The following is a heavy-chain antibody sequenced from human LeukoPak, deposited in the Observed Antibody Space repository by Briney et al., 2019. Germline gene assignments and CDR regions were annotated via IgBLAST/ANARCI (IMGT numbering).Heavy chain of an antibody. CDR2: INPNSGGT. CDR1: GYTFTGYY. CDR3: ARDSSGWYTLSWFDP. D-gene: IGHD6-19*01. Sequence: ASVKVSCKASGYTFTGYYMHWVRQAPGQGLEWMGWINPNSGGTNYAQKFQGRVTMTRDTSISTAYMELSRLRSDDTAVYYCARDSSGWYTLSWFDPWGQGTLVTVSS. J-gene: IGHJ5*02. V-gene: IGHV1-2*02.